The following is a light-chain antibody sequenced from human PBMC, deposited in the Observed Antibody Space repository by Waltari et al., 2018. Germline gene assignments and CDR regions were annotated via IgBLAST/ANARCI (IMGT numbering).Light chain of an antibody. V-gene: IGKV3-15*01. CDR3: QQYNDWPPWT. CDR2: GAA. Sequence: DIVLTQSPATLSLSPGERATLSCRASQHINMNLAWYQQKPGQAPRLLFYGAATRESGVPARFSGSGSGTEFTLTISSLQSEDFGLYYCQQYNDWPPWTFGQGTKV. J-gene: IGKJ1*01. CDR1: QHINMN.